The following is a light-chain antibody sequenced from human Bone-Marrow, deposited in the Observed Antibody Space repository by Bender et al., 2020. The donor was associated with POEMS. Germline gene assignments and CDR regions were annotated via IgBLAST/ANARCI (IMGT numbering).Light chain of an antibody. Sequence: QSALTQPASVSGSPGQSITISCTGTSSDVGGYNYVSWYQQHPGKAPHLLIYDVNDRPSGIPDRFSGSKSGNTASLTISELQAGDEADYYCSSVTSSSTLVFGGATKLTVL. J-gene: IGLJ2*01. CDR2: DVN. CDR3: SSVTSSSTLV. CDR1: SSDVGGYNY. V-gene: IGLV2-14*01.